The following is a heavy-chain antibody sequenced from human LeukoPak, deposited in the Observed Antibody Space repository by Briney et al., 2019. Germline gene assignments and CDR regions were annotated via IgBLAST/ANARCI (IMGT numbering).Heavy chain of an antibody. CDR3: AKGLKGCSGSSCYYFFDF. Sequence: LPGGSLRLSCAASGFTFSNYAMNWVRQAPGKGLEWVSSITGSGGDGYYADSVKGRFTISRDNSKNTLDLQMNSLRAEDTAVYYCAKGLKGCSGSSCYYFFDFWGQGALITVSS. D-gene: IGHD2-15*01. J-gene: IGHJ4*02. CDR1: GFTFSNYA. V-gene: IGHV3-23*01. CDR2: ITGSGGDG.